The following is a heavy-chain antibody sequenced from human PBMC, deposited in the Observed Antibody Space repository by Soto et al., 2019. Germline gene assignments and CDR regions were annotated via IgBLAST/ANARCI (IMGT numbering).Heavy chain of an antibody. D-gene: IGHD3-9*01. CDR2: ISGSGGST. Sequence: GGSLRLSCAASGFTFSSYAMSWVRQAPGKGLEWVSAISGSGGSTYYADSVKGRFTISRDNSKNTLYLQMNSLRAEDTAVYYCANGHSLRDYDILTGLFDPWGPGTLVTVS. CDR3: ANGHSLRDYDILTGLFDP. V-gene: IGHV3-23*01. J-gene: IGHJ5*02. CDR1: GFTFSSYA.